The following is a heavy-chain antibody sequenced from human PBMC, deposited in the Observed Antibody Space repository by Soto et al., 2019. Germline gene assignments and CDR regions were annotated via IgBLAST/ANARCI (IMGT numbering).Heavy chain of an antibody. Sequence: XGTLSLTCTVSGGSISSYYWSWIRQPPGKGLEWIGYIYYSGSTNYNPSLKNRVTISVDTSKNQFSLKLSSVTAADTAVYYCARLGDGYQAHDYWGQGTLVTVSS. CDR3: ARLGDGYQAHDY. V-gene: IGHV4-59*01. CDR1: GGSISSYY. J-gene: IGHJ4*02. D-gene: IGHD5-12*01. CDR2: IYYSGST.